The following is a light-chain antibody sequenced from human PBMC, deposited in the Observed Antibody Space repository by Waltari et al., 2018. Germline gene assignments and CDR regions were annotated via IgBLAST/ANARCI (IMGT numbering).Light chain of an antibody. Sequence: SYELTQPPSVPVSPGQTARLTRSGDAPPTTYPYWYLQKSGQAPVLVVYEDNKRLSGIPERLSGSRSGTMATLTITGAQVEDEADYYCFSSDTSGEYRVFGGGTKLTVL. CDR3: FSSDTSGEYRV. J-gene: IGLJ3*02. CDR2: EDN. V-gene: IGLV3-10*01. CDR1: APPTTY.